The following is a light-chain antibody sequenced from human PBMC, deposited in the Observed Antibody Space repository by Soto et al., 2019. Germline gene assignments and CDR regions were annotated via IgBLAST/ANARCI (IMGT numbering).Light chain of an antibody. CDR3: SSYTSSSTQV. J-gene: IGLJ1*01. CDR2: DVN. V-gene: IGLV2-14*01. Sequence: QSALTQPASVSGSPGQSITISCTGTSSDVGGYNYVSWYQQRPGEAPKVIIYDVNNRPSGVSNRFSGSKSGNTASLTISGLQAEDETDYYCSSYTSSSTQVFGTGTKVTVL. CDR1: SSDVGGYNY.